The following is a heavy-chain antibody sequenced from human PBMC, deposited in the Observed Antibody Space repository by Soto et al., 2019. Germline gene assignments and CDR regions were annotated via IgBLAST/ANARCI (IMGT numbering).Heavy chain of an antibody. CDR2: ISGDSGST. V-gene: IGHV3-23*01. CDR3: ARDPKRRDGYNFDS. CDR1: GLTLSGYT. Sequence: GGSLRLSCAASGLTLSGYTMSWVRQAPGKGLEWVSGISGDSGSTYYADSVKGRFIVSRDNAKKVLFLQMSGLRVDETAVYHCARDPKRRDGYNFDSWARGALVTASS. J-gene: IGHJ4*02. D-gene: IGHD5-12*01.